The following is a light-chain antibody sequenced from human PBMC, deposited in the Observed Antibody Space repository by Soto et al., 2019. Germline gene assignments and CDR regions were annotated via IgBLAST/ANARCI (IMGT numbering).Light chain of an antibody. CDR3: QQYGSSPWA. CDR1: ESVASSY. V-gene: IGKV3-20*01. Sequence: EIELTQSPGTLSLSQGESPTLSYRASESVASSYLAWYQQKPGQAPRLHIYGASSRAIGIRDRFSGRGSGTDFTLTISRLGPEDFAVYYCQQYGSSPWAFGPGTKVDIK. CDR2: GAS. J-gene: IGKJ1*01.